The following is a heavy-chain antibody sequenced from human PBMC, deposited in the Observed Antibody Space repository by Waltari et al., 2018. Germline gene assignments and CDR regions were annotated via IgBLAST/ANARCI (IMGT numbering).Heavy chain of an antibody. CDR3: ARGAAAGSGPLIDY. D-gene: IGHD6-13*01. J-gene: IGHJ4*02. CDR2: VYHSGNT. Sequence: QVQLQESGPGLLNPSETLSLTCAVSGYSIRSGYYWVWVRQPPGKGLEWIGIVYHSGNTYYNPSLKSRLSISADTSNNQLSLKLSSVTAADTAVYYCARGAAAGSGPLIDYWGQGILVTVSS. CDR1: GYSIRSGYY. V-gene: IGHV4-38-2*01.